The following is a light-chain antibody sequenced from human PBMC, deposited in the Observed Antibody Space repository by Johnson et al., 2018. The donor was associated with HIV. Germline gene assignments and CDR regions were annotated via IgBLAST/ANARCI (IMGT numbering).Light chain of an antibody. CDR2: DNN. V-gene: IGLV1-51*01. Sequence: QSVLTQPPSVSAAPGQKVTISCSGSSSNIGNNYVSWYQQLPGRAPKLLIYDNNKRPSGIPDRFSGSKSGTSATLGITGLQTGDEADYYCGTWDSSLRVGFVGTGSQVTVL. CDR3: GTWDSSLRVGF. CDR1: SSNIGNNY. J-gene: IGLJ1*01.